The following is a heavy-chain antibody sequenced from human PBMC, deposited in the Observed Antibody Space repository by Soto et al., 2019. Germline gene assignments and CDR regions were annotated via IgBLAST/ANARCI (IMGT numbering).Heavy chain of an antibody. CDR1: GYTFTIYG. CDR2: ISGDNGNT. J-gene: IGHJ4*02. V-gene: IGHV1-18*04. D-gene: IGHD3-22*01. Sequence: QVQLVQSGAEVKKPGASVKVSCKASGYTFTIYGISWVRQAPGQGLEWMGWISGDNGNTDYAQNLHDRVTLTTDASTSSAYMELRSLRSDDTAVYYCARVDSYDSIGYYGYWGQRTLITVSS. CDR3: ARVDSYDSIGYYGY.